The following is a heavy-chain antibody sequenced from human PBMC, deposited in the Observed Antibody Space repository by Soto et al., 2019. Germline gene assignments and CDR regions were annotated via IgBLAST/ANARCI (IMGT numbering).Heavy chain of an antibody. D-gene: IGHD3-22*01. Sequence: PSETLSLTCTVSGGSISSGDYYWSWIRQPPGKGLEWIGYIYYSGSTYYNPSLKSRVTISVDTSKNQFSLKLSSVTAADTAVYYCARSRYYYDSSGYYHNWFDPWGQGTLVTVS. J-gene: IGHJ5*02. CDR1: GGSISSGDYY. CDR3: ARSRYYYDSSGYYHNWFDP. V-gene: IGHV4-30-4*01. CDR2: IYYSGST.